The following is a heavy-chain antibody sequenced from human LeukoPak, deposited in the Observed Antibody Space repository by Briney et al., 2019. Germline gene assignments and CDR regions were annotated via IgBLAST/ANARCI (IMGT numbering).Heavy chain of an antibody. Sequence: GGSLRLSCAASGFTFSSYAMSWVRQAPGKGLEWVSAISGSGGSTYYADSVKGRFTISRDNSKNTLYLQMNSLRAEDTAVYYCAKGGRYCSCTSCYASIDYWGQGTLVTVSS. V-gene: IGHV3-23*01. CDR2: ISGSGGST. D-gene: IGHD2-2*01. CDR1: GFTFSSYA. CDR3: AKGGRYCSCTSCYASIDY. J-gene: IGHJ4*02.